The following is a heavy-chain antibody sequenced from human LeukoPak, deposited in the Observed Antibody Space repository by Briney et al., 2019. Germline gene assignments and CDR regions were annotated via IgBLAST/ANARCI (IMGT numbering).Heavy chain of an antibody. CDR3: ARDGSEYYYDSSGFDY. D-gene: IGHD3-22*01. CDR1: GFIFSSYA. J-gene: IGHJ4*02. CDR2: ISYDGSNK. Sequence: PGRSLRLSCAASGFIFSSYAMHWVRQAPGKGLEWVAVISYDGSNKYYADSVKGRFTISRDNSKNTLYLQMNSLRAEDTAVYYCARDGSEYYYDSSGFDYWGQGTLVTVSS. V-gene: IGHV3-30*04.